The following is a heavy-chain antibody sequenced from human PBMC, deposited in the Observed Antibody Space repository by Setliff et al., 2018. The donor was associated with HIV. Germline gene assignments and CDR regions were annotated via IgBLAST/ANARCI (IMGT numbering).Heavy chain of an antibody. CDR3: ARVSSTYWYSIFRNYYYHMDV. CDR2: IYHTGSS. V-gene: IGHV4-34*01. D-gene: IGHD2-8*02. CDR1: GGSFSDYY. J-gene: IGHJ6*03. Sequence: SETLSLTCAVYGGSFSDYYWTWIRQSPGKGLEWIGNIYHTGSSYYNPSLNDRATISLDTSKTQFSLKLSSVTAADTAVYYCARVSSTYWYSIFRNYYYHMDVWGKGTTVTVSS.